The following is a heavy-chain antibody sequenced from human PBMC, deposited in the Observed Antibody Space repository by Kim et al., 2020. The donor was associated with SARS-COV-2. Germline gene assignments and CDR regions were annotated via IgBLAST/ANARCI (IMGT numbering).Heavy chain of an antibody. CDR1: GFTFSNAW. V-gene: IGHV3-15*01. J-gene: IGHJ6*02. CDR2: IKSKTDGGTT. CDR3: TTVSPGYVGGYGMDV. D-gene: IGHD2-15*01. Sequence: GGSLRLSCAASGFTFSNAWMSWVRQAPGKGLEWVGRIKSKTDGGTTDYAAPVKGRFTISRDDSKNTLYLQMNSLKTEDTAVYYCTTVSPGYVGGYGMDVWGQGTTVTVSS.